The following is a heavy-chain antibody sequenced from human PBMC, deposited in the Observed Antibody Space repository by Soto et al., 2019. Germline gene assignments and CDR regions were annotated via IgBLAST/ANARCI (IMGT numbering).Heavy chain of an antibody. CDR2: IYYSGST. CDR3: ARPAAGHTNAFDI. D-gene: IGHD6-19*01. V-gene: IGHV4-30-4*01. J-gene: IGHJ3*02. CDR1: GGSISSGDYY. Sequence: SETLSLTCTVSGGSISSGDYYWSWIRQPPGKGLEWIEYIYYSGSTYYNPSLKSRVTISVDTSKNQFSLKLSSVTAADTAVYYCARPAAGHTNAFDIWGQGTMVTVSS.